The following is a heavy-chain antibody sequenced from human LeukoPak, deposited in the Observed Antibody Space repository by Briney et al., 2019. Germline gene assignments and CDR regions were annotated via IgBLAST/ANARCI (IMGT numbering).Heavy chain of an antibody. J-gene: IGHJ4*02. CDR3: ARDRYYGVDC. Sequence: SETLSLTCTVSGGSISSYYWSWIRQPPGKGLEWIGYIYYSGNTNYNPSLKSRVTISVDTSKNQFSLKLSSVTAADTAVYYCARDRYYGVDCWGQGTLVTVSS. CDR1: GGSISSYY. D-gene: IGHD3-10*01. V-gene: IGHV4-59*01. CDR2: IYYSGNT.